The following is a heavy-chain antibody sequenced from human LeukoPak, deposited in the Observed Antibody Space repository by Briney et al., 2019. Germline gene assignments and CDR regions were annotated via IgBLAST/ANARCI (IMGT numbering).Heavy chain of an antibody. J-gene: IGHJ4*02. CDR2: IWCDGSNK. CDR3: ARSHYDSSGYPDY. Sequence: GGSLRLSCAASGFTFSSYGMHWVRQAPGKGLEWVAVIWCDGSNKYYADSVKGRFTISRDNSKNTLYLQMNSLRAEDTAVYYCARSHYDSSGYPDYWGQGTLVTVSS. D-gene: IGHD3-22*01. CDR1: GFTFSSYG. V-gene: IGHV3-33*01.